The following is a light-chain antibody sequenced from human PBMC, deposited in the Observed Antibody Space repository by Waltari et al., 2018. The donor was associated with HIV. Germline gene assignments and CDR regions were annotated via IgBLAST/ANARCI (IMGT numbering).Light chain of an antibody. V-gene: IGLV3-25*03. CDR1: ALPTQY. CDR3: QSADSSATYRV. Sequence: YELTQPPSVSVWPGQTARITCSGDALPTQYAFWYQHKRGQAPLVLIYKDTERPSGIPERFSGSSSGTIVTLTISGVQAEDEADYYCQSADSSATYRVFGRGTKLTVL. J-gene: IGLJ3*02. CDR2: KDT.